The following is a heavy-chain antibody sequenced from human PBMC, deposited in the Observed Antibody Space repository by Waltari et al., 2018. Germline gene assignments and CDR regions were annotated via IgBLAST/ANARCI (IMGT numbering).Heavy chain of an antibody. J-gene: IGHJ4*02. CDR3: ARSPYCGGDCYSFYFDY. D-gene: IGHD2-21*02. CDR1: GGSISSGGYY. CDR2: IYHSGST. V-gene: IGHV4-31*03. Sequence: QVQLQESGPGLVKPSQTLSLTCTVSGGSISSGGYYWSWIRQHPGKGLEWIGYIYHSGSTYYNPSLKSRVTISVDRSKNQFSLNLSSVTAADTAVYYCARSPYCGGDCYSFYFDYWGQGTLVTVSS.